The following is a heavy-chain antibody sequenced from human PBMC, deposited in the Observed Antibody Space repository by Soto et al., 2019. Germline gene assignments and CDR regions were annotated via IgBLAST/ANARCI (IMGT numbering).Heavy chain of an antibody. D-gene: IGHD2-21*02. CDR3: ARVCGGDCHNGMDV. Sequence: PSETLSLTCAVYGGSFSGYYWGWIRQPPGKGLEWIGEINHSGSTNYNPSLKSRVTISVDTSKNQFSLKLSSVTAADTAVYYCARVCGGDCHNGMDVWGQGTTVTVSS. J-gene: IGHJ6*02. CDR1: GGSFSGYY. CDR2: INHSGST. V-gene: IGHV4-34*09.